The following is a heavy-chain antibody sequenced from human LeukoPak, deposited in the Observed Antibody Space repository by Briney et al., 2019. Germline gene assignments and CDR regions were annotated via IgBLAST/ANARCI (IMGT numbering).Heavy chain of an antibody. J-gene: IGHJ4*02. D-gene: IGHD3-10*01. Sequence: PETLSLTCAVYGGSFSGYYWSWIRQPPGKGLEWIGEINHSGSTNYNPSLKSRVTISVDTSKNQFSLKLSSVTAADTAVYYCARDAIGSGSTDYWGQGTLVTVSS. CDR1: GGSFSGYY. CDR3: ARDAIGSGSTDY. V-gene: IGHV4-34*01. CDR2: INHSGST.